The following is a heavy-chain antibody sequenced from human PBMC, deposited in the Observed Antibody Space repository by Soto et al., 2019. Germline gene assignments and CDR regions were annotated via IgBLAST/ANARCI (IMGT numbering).Heavy chain of an antibody. D-gene: IGHD6-13*01. Sequence: SETLSLTCAVSGGSISSGGYSWSWIRQAPGKGLEWIGYIYHSGSTYYNPSLKSRVTISVDRSKNQFSLKLSSVTAADTAVYYCARSKRGSSSFDYFDYWGQGTLVTVSS. J-gene: IGHJ4*02. CDR3: ARSKRGSSSFDYFDY. CDR2: IYHSGST. V-gene: IGHV4-30-2*01. CDR1: GGSISSGGYS.